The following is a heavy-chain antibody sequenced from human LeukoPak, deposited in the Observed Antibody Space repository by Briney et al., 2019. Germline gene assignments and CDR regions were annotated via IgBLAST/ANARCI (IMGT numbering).Heavy chain of an antibody. CDR2: ISGSGGST. V-gene: IGHV3-23*01. CDR1: GFTFSNYN. Sequence: GGSLRLSCAASGFTFSNYNMNWVRQAPGKGLEWVSAISGSGGSTYYADSVKGRFTISRDNSKNTLYLQMNSLRAEDTAVYYCAKDGVQLWLHGYWGQGTLVTVSS. J-gene: IGHJ4*02. D-gene: IGHD5-18*01. CDR3: AKDGVQLWLHGY.